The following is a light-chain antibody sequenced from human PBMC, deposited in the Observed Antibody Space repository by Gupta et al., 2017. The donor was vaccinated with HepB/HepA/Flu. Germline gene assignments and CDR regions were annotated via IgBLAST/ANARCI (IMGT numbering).Light chain of an antibody. CDR1: QSVSSH. V-gene: IGKV3-11*01. CDR2: DAS. Sequence: EIVLTQSPATLSLSPGERATLSCRASQSVSSHLAWYQQKPGQAPRLLIYDASTRATGIPARFSGSGSGTEFTLTISSLEPEDFAVYYCQQRSNWPPLTFGGGTKVEIK. J-gene: IGKJ4*01. CDR3: QQRSNWPPLT.